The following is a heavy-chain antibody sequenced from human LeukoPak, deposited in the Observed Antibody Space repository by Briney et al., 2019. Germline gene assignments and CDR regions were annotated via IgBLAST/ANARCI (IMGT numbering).Heavy chain of an antibody. V-gene: IGHV4-59*01. Sequence: SETLSLTCTVSGGSISSYYWSWIRLPPGKGLEWIGYIYYTGATYYNPSLKSRVTISLDTSKNQFSLKLSSVTAADAAVYYCARAGYSYGTGYYFGYWGQGALVTVSS. CDR2: IYYTGAT. J-gene: IGHJ4*02. CDR3: ARAGYSYGTGYYFGY. CDR1: GGSISSYY. D-gene: IGHD5-18*01.